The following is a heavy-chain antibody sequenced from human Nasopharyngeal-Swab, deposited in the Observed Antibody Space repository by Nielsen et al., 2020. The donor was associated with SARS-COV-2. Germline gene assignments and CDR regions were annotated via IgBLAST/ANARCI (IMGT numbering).Heavy chain of an antibody. CDR1: GYTFTSYY. CDR3: ARSAEYTSGLDY. V-gene: IGHV1-46*01. CDR2: INPSGGST. D-gene: IGHD6-19*01. Sequence: ASVKVSCKSSGYTFTSYYVHWVRQAPRHGLACMGIINPSGGSTTYAQEFQDRVTVTRDTSTGTVYMDLSSLRSEDTAVYFCARSAEYTSGLDYWGQGTLVTVSS. J-gene: IGHJ4*02.